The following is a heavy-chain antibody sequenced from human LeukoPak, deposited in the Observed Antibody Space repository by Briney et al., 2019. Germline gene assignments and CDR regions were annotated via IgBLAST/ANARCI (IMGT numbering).Heavy chain of an antibody. CDR1: GGTFSSYA. V-gene: IGHV1-69*04. Sequence: ASVKVSCKASGGTFSSYAISWVRPAPGQGLEWMGRIIPILGIANYARKFQGRATITADESTATAYMELSSLTSEDTAIYFCARLGHCGETNCYSDFYYMDVWGKGTTVIVSS. J-gene: IGHJ6*03. CDR3: ARLGHCGETNCYSDFYYMDV. CDR2: IIPILGIA. D-gene: IGHD2-21*01.